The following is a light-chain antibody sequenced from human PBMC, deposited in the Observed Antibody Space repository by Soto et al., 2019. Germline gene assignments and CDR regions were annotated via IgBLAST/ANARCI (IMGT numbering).Light chain of an antibody. CDR2: DAS. V-gene: IGKV3-11*01. J-gene: IGKJ1*01. Sequence: EIVLTQSPATLSLSPGERATLSCRASQSVSSFLGWYQQKPGQAPRLLIYDASNRATGIPARFSGSGSGTDFTLTISSLEPEDFAVYYCQQRSSWTFGQGNKVEIK. CDR3: QQRSSWT. CDR1: QSVSSF.